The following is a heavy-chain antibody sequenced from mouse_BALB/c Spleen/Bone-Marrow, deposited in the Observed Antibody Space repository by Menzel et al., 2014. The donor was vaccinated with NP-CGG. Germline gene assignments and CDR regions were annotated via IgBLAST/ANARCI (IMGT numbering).Heavy chain of an antibody. Sequence: VQLQQSGAELVKPGASVKLSCKASGYTFTSYYMYWVKQRPGQGLEWIGEINPSNGDTNFNEKFKSKATLTVDKSSSTAYMQLSSLTSEDSEVYYCTRTNGNWFAYWNQGTLVTVSA. D-gene: IGHD2-1*01. CDR1: GYTFTSYY. V-gene: IGHV1S81*02. CDR2: INPSNGDT. J-gene: IGHJ3*01. CDR3: TRTNGNWFAY.